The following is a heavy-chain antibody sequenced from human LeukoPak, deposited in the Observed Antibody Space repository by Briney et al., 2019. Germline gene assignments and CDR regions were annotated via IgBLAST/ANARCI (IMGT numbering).Heavy chain of an antibody. CDR1: GFIFSDYY. CDR2: ISSSGRTI. CDR3: ARDPGSGYEEHFDY. Sequence: SGGSLRLSCAASGFIFSDYYMSWIRQAPGKGLEWVSYISSSGRTIYYTDSVKGRFTISRDNAKDSLYLQMNSLRAEDTAVYYCARDPGSGYEEHFDYWGQGTLVTVSS. D-gene: IGHD5-12*01. V-gene: IGHV3-11*01. J-gene: IGHJ4*02.